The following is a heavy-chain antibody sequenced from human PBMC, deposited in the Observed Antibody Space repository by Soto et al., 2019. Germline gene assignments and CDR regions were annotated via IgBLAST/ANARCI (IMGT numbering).Heavy chain of an antibody. D-gene: IGHD3-3*01. CDR3: ARDRADYDFWSGYYAHYYYGMDV. J-gene: IGHJ6*02. Sequence: PLESLSLTCAVSGGSISRSNWWSWVRQPPGKGLEWIGEIYHSGSTNYNPSLKSRVTISVDKSKNQFSLKLSSVTAADTAVYYCARDRADYDFWSGYYAHYYYGMDVWGQGTTVTVSS. CDR2: IYHSGST. CDR1: GGSISRSNW. V-gene: IGHV4-4*02.